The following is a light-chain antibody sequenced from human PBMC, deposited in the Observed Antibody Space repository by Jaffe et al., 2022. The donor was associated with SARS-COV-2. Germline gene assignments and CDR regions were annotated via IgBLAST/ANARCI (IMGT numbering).Light chain of an antibody. J-gene: IGLJ3*02. CDR3: CSYAGGSTWV. CDR1: SSDVGGYNS. V-gene: IGLV2-11*01. CDR2: GVT. Sequence: QSALTQPRSVSGSPGQSVTISCTGTSSDVGGYNSLSWYQQHPGKAPQLLIYGVTERPSGVPDRFSGSKSGNTASLTISGLQAEDEADYYCCSYAGGSTWVFGGGTKLTVL.